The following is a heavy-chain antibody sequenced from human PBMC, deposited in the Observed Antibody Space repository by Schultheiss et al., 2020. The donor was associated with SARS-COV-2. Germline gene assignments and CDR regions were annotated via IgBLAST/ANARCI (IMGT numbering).Heavy chain of an antibody. J-gene: IGHJ4*03. V-gene: IGHV3-23*01. Sequence: GGSLRLSCAASEFTVSDTYMNWVRQAPGKGLEWVSVISGSGGSTYYADSVKGRFTISRDNSKNTLYLQMNSLRAEDTAVYYCARDRGIDYWGQGTMVTVSS. CDR3: ARDRGIDY. CDR2: ISGSGGST. D-gene: IGHD3-10*01. CDR1: EFTVSDTY.